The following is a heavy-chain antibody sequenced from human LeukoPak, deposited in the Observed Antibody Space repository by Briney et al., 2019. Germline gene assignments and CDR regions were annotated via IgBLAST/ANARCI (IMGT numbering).Heavy chain of an antibody. CDR3: ARDRAYCSGGSCSPYYFDY. D-gene: IGHD2-15*01. CDR1: GFTFSSYA. J-gene: IGHJ4*02. V-gene: IGHV3-53*01. CDR2: IYSGGST. Sequence: GGSLRLSCAASGFTFSSYAMSWVRQAPGKGLEWVSVIYSGGSTYYADSVKGRFTISRDNSKDTLYLQMNSLRAEDTAVYYCARDRAYCSGGSCSPYYFDYWGQGTLVTVSS.